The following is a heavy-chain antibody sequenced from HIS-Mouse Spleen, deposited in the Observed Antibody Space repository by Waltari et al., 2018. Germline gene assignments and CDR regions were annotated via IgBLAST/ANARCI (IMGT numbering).Heavy chain of an antibody. Sequence: QVQLVESGGGVVQPGRSLRLSCAPSGFTFSSYAMHWVRQAPGTGMEWVAVRSNDGRNKNYADSVKGRFTISRENSKNTLYLQMNSLRAEDTAVYYCARVWGIAVAGAFDIWGQGTMVTVSS. V-gene: IGHV3-30*04. CDR3: ARVWGIAVAGAFDI. CDR1: GFTFSSYA. CDR2: RSNDGRNK. J-gene: IGHJ3*02. D-gene: IGHD6-19*01.